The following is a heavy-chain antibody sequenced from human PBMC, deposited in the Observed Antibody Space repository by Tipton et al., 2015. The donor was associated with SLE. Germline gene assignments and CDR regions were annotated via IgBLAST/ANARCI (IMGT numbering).Heavy chain of an antibody. D-gene: IGHD2/OR15-2a*01. CDR1: GGSISTYY. V-gene: IGHV4-59*12. Sequence: GLVKPSETLSLTCTVSGGSISTYYWSWIRQPPGKGLEWIGYIYFSGSTNYNPSLKSRVTISVDTSKNQFSLNISSVTAADTAIYYCVRLRREHQIVRLGWFWGLGTLVTVSS. CDR2: IYFSGST. CDR3: VRLRREHQIVRLGWF. J-gene: IGHJ1*01.